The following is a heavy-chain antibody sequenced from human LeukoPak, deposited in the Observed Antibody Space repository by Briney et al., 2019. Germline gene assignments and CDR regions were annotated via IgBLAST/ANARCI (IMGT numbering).Heavy chain of an antibody. CDR3: ARVPESVGINYFDS. CDR1: AGSFSGNY. D-gene: IGHD1-26*01. J-gene: IGHJ4*02. Sequence: SETLSLTCAVYAGSFSGNYWSWVRQPPGKGLEWIGEINHRGNTNYNPSLKSRVTVSVDTSKNQFSLKLTSVTAADTAVYYCARVPESVGINYFDSWGQGTQVTVSS. CDR2: INHRGNT. V-gene: IGHV4-34*01.